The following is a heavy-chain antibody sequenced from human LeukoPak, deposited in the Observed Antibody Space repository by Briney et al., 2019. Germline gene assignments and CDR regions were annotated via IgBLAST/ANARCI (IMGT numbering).Heavy chain of an antibody. CDR3: AREDYDILTGYYRRFDY. D-gene: IGHD3-9*01. Sequence: SGTLSLTCAVSGGSISSSNWWNWVRQTPGKGLEWIGEIYHRGNAHYNPSLNSRVTMSVDTSKNQFSLKLSSVTAADTAVYYCAREDYDILTGYYRRFDYWGQGTLVTVSS. CDR2: IYHRGNA. CDR1: GGSISSSNW. V-gene: IGHV4-4*02. J-gene: IGHJ4*02.